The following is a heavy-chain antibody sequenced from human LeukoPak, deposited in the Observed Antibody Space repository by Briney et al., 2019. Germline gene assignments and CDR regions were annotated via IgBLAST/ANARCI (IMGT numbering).Heavy chain of an antibody. J-gene: IGHJ4*02. CDR1: GFTFSDYA. D-gene: IGHD2-21*02. CDR2: IPSNGGTT. Sequence: GGSLRLSYSASGFTFSDYAMHWVRQAPGKGLEYVSGIPSNGGTTYYADSVKGRFTISRDNSKNTLYLQMSSLRAEDTAVYFCVRDRVVVTATFDCWGQGTLVTVSS. CDR3: VRDRVVVTATFDC. V-gene: IGHV3-64D*06.